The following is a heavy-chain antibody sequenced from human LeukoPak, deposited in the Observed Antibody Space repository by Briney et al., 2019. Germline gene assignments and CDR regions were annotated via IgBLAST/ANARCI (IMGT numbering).Heavy chain of an antibody. V-gene: IGHV3-21*01. CDR2: FTSGSRSI. D-gene: IGHD5-18*01. Sequence: GGSLRLSCAASGFTFSSYSMTWVRQAPGKGLEWVSSFTSGSRSIYYADSVKGRFTISRDNAKNSLYLQMNSLRAEDTAVYYCARDSGIQLWLCDYWGQGTLVTVSS. J-gene: IGHJ4*02. CDR1: GFTFSSYS. CDR3: ARDSGIQLWLCDY.